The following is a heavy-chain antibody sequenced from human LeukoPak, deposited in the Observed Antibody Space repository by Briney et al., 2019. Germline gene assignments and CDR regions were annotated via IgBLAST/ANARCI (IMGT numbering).Heavy chain of an antibody. CDR2: IRSKNDDGTV. J-gene: IGHJ4*02. Sequence: GGSLRLSCAASGFTFSKAWMSWVRQAPGKGLECVGRIRSKNDDGTVTYAAPVKGRFAISRDDSKNTVYLQMNSLKTEDSAVYYCTTDPGGNSGFDHWGPGTLDTVSS. V-gene: IGHV3-15*01. CDR1: GFTFSKAW. CDR3: TTDPGGNSGFDH. D-gene: IGHD4-23*01.